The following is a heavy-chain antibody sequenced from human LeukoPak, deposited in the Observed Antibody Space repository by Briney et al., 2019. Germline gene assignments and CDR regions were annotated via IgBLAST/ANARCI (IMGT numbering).Heavy chain of an antibody. J-gene: IGHJ5*02. CDR2: ISAYNGNT. D-gene: IGHD2-2*01. CDR3: AREICSSTSCNWFDP. Sequence: ASVKVSCKASGYTFTSYVISWVRQAPGQGLEWMGWISAYNGNTNYAQKLQGRVTMTTDTSTSTAYMELRSLRSDDTAVYYCAREICSSTSCNWFDPWGQGTLVTVSS. V-gene: IGHV1-18*01. CDR1: GYTFTSYV.